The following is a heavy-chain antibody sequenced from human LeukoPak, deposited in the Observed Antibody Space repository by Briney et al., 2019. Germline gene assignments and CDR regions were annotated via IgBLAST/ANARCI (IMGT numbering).Heavy chain of an antibody. CDR2: IYHSGST. V-gene: IGHV4-34*01. CDR3: ARAPIELQRVDY. J-gene: IGHJ4*02. Sequence: SETLSLTCAVYGGSFSGYYWSWIRQPPGKGLEWIGEIYHSGSTNYNSSLKSRVTISVDKSKNQFSLKLSSVTAADTAVYYCARAPIELQRVDYWGQGTLVTVSS. CDR1: GGSFSGYY. D-gene: IGHD2-8*01.